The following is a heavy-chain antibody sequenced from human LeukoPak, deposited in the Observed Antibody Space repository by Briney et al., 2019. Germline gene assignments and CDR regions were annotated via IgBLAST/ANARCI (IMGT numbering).Heavy chain of an antibody. D-gene: IGHD3-22*01. J-gene: IGHJ4*02. Sequence: ASVKVSCKASGYTFTGYYMHWVRQAPGQGLEGMGWINPNSGGTNYAQKFQGRVTMTRDTSIGTAYMELSRLRSDDTAVYYCARGGSSSGYYMVEYWGQGTLVTVSS. CDR1: GYTFTGYY. CDR3: ARGGSSSGYYMVEY. V-gene: IGHV1-2*02. CDR2: INPNSGGT.